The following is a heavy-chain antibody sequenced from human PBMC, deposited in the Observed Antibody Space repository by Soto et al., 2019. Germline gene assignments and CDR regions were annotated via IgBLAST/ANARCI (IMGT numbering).Heavy chain of an antibody. CDR3: ATGLNRYFDY. Sequence: VQLVQSGAEVKKPGSSVKVSCKASGGPFSSYTFSWVRQAPGQGLEWMGRVIPTFGTTDYAQRFQGRVTITADEATSTAYMELSGLRSEDTAIYYCATGLNRYFDYWGQGTLVTVSS. V-gene: IGHV1-69*18. D-gene: IGHD3-22*01. J-gene: IGHJ4*02. CDR2: VIPTFGTT. CDR1: GGPFSSYT.